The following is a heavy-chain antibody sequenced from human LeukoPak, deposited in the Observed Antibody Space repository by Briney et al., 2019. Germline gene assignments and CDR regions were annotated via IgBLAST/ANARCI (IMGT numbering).Heavy chain of an antibody. D-gene: IGHD4-17*01. CDR2: IWYDGSNK. V-gene: IGHV3-33*01. J-gene: IGHJ5*02. CDR1: GFTFSSYG. CDR3: ARAAVTTLNWFDP. Sequence: GRSLRLSCAASGFTFSSYGMHWVRQAPGKGLEWVAVIWYDGSNKYYADSVKGRFTISRDNSKNTLYLQMNSLRAEDTAVYYCARAAVTTLNWFDPWGQGTLVTVSS.